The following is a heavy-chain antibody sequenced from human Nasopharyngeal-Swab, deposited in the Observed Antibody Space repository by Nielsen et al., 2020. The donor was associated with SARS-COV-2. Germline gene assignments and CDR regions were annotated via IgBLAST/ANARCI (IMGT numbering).Heavy chain of an antibody. CDR1: GFTFSSYW. CDR2: INSDGSST. J-gene: IGHJ2*01. CDR3: ARAGWELPWYFDL. V-gene: IGHV3-74*01. D-gene: IGHD1-26*01. Sequence: GESLKISCAASGFTFSSYWMHWVRQAPGKGLVWVSRINSDGSSTSYADSVKGRFTISRDNAKNTLYLQMNSLRAEDTAVYYCARAGWELPWYFDLWGRGTLVTVSS.